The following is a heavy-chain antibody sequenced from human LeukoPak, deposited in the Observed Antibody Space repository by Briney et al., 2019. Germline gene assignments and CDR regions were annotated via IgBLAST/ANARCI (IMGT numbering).Heavy chain of an antibody. V-gene: IGHV1-2*02. Sequence: GASVKVSCKASGYTFNVYYIHWVRQAPGQGLEWMAWINPSTGDTNYVQSFQGRVTMTRDTSTSTAYMELSSLTSDDTAVYYCTRGDRNGYNYWGQGTLVTVSS. CDR1: GYTFNVYY. CDR2: INPSTGDT. D-gene: IGHD5-24*01. CDR3: TRGDRNGYNY. J-gene: IGHJ4*02.